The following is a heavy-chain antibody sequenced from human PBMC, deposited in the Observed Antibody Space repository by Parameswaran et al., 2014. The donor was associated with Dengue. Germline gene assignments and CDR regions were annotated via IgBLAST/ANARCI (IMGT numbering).Heavy chain of an antibody. CDR2: INHSGST. CDR3: ARSTRRLYGLYYFDY. D-gene: IGHD2-2*02. J-gene: IGHJ4*02. V-gene: IGHV4-34*01. Sequence: VRQMPGKGLEWIGEINHSGSTNYNPSLKSRVTISVDTSKNQFSLKLSPVTAADTAVYYCARSTRRLYGLYYFDYWGQGTLVTVSS.